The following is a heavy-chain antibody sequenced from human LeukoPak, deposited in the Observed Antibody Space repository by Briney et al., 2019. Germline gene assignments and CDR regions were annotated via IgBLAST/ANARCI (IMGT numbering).Heavy chain of an antibody. Sequence: GRSLRLSCAASGFTFDDYAMHWVRQAPGKGLEWVSGISWNSGSIGYADSVKGRFTISRDNAKNSLYLQMNSLRAEDTALYYCAKDESGATTFGAFDIWGQGTMVTVSS. CDR3: AKDESGATTFGAFDI. J-gene: IGHJ3*02. CDR1: GFTFDDYA. V-gene: IGHV3-9*01. CDR2: ISWNSGSI. D-gene: IGHD1-26*01.